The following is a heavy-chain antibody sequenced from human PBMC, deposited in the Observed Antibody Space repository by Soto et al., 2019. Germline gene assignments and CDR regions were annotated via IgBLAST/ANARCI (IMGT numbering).Heavy chain of an antibody. V-gene: IGHV3-23*01. CDR3: AKDHGRYYDFWSGYDY. CDR2: ISGSGGST. CDR1: GFTFGSYA. J-gene: IGHJ4*02. D-gene: IGHD3-3*01. Sequence: GGSLRLSCAASGFTFGSYAMSWVRQAPGKGLEWVSAISGSGGSTYYADSVKGRFTISRDNSKNTLYLQMNSLRAEDTAVYYCAKDHGRYYDFWSGYDYWGQGTLVTVSS.